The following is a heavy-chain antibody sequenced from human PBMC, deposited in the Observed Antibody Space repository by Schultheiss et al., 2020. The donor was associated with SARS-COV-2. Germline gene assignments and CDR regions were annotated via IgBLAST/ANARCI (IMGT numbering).Heavy chain of an antibody. CDR3: ASDYGRNNWFDP. Sequence: SETLSLTCAVYGGSFSGYYWSWIRQHPGKGLEWIGYIYYSGSTYYNPSLKSRVTISVDTSKNQFSLKLSSVTAADTAVYYCASDYGRNNWFDPWGQGTLVTVSS. CDR2: IYYSGST. J-gene: IGHJ5*02. V-gene: IGHV4-34*01. D-gene: IGHD4-17*01. CDR1: GGSFSGYY.